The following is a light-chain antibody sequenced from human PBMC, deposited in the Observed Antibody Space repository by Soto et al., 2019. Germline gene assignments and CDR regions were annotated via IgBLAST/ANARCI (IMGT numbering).Light chain of an antibody. CDR2: DAS. Sequence: DIRMTQTPATLSASVGDRVTITCRASQSISSWLAWYQQKPGKATNLLIYDASSLESGVPSRFSGSGSGTEFTLTIRSLQPDDFATYYCQEYDTYLWTFGQRTKVDIK. J-gene: IGKJ1*01. V-gene: IGKV1-5*01. CDR1: QSISSW. CDR3: QEYDTYLWT.